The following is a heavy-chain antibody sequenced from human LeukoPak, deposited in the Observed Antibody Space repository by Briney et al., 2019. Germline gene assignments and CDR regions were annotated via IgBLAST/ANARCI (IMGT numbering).Heavy chain of an antibody. CDR3: ARGPYYYVSGRPFDY. Sequence: SETLSLTCTVSGGSISSSSYYWGWIRQPPGKGLEWIGSIYYSGSTYYNPSLKSRVTISVDTSKNQFSLKLSSVTAADTAVYYCARGPYYYVSGRPFDYWGQGTLVTVSS. CDR1: GGSISSSSYY. J-gene: IGHJ4*02. D-gene: IGHD3-10*01. CDR2: IYYSGST. V-gene: IGHV4-39*01.